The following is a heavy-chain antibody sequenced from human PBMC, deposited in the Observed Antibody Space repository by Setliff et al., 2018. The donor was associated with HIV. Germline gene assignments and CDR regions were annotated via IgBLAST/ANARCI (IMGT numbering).Heavy chain of an antibody. CDR3: ARGFDHGDYEESGYVFYYMDV. J-gene: IGHJ6*03. Sequence: SETLSLTCTVSGGSISRFYWSWIRQPPGKGLEWIGSINYGGTNYSPSLRSRVTISLDTSKNQFSLRLSSVTAADTALYFCARGFDHGDYEESGYVFYYMDVWGKGTTVTVSS. V-gene: IGHV4-59*01. CDR1: GGSISRFY. CDR2: INYGGT. D-gene: IGHD4-17*01.